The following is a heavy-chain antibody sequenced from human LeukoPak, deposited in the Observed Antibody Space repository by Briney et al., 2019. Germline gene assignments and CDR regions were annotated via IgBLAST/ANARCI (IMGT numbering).Heavy chain of an antibody. CDR1: GGSISSSSYY. V-gene: IGHV4-39*07. CDR2: IYHSGST. J-gene: IGHJ6*03. CDR3: ARDSSHIVQQTRPYYMDV. Sequence: PSETLSLTCTVSGGSISSSSYYWGWIRQPPGKGLEWIGSIYHSGSTYYNPSLKSRVTISVDTSKNHFSLKLSSVTAADTAVYYCARDSSHIVQQTRPYYMDVWGKGTTVTVSS. D-gene: IGHD6-13*01.